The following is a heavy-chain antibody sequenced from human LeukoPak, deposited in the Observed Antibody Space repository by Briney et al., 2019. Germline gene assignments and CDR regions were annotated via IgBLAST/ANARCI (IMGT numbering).Heavy chain of an antibody. CDR1: GGTFSSYA. V-gene: IGHV1-69*05. CDR3: ASIITDYSNRGHYYYYMDV. CDR2: IIPIFGTA. Sequence: ASVKVSCKASGGTFSSYAISWVRQAPGQGLEWMGGIIPIFGTANYAQKFQGRVTITTDESTSTAYMELSSLRSEDTAVYYCASIITDYSNRGHYYYYMDVWGKGTTVTVSS. J-gene: IGHJ6*03. D-gene: IGHD4-11*01.